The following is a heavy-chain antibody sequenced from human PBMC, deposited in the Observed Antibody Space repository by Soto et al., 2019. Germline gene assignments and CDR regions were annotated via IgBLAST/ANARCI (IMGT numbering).Heavy chain of an antibody. CDR2: ISSSSSYI. J-gene: IGHJ5*02. Sequence: GXSLRLSCAASGFTFSSYSLNWFRQAPGKGLEWVSSISSSSSYIYYADSVKGRFTISRDNAKNSLYLQMNSLRAEDTAVYYCAREAYPGVGWFDPWGQGTLVTVSS. V-gene: IGHV3-21*01. CDR3: AREAYPGVGWFDP. CDR1: GFTFSSYS. D-gene: IGHD1-26*01.